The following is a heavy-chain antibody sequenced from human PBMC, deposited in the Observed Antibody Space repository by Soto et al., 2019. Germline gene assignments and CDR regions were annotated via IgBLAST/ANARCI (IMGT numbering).Heavy chain of an antibody. J-gene: IGHJ4*02. D-gene: IGHD6-19*01. V-gene: IGHV1-18*01. CDR1: GYTFNAHG. CDR2: ISAYNGKT. Sequence: GASVKVSCKASGYTFNAHGIYWVRQAPGQGLEWLGWISAYNGKTNYVQNLQGRVTMTTDTPTTTAYMELRSLRSDDTAVYYCARSEYSSGWPWDPPAHWGQGTLVTVSS. CDR3: ARSEYSSGWPWDPPAH.